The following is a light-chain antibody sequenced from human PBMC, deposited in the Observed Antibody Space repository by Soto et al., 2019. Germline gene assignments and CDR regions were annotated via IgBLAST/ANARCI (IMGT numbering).Light chain of an antibody. CDR2: EVS. CDR1: SSDVGGYNY. Sequence: QSALTQPASVSGSPGQSITISCTGTSSDVGGYNYVSWYQQHPGKAPKLMIYEVSNRPSGVSNRFSGSKSGNTASLTISGLLAEDEADYYCSSYTSSSLLVFGTGIKLTVL. V-gene: IGLV2-14*01. CDR3: SSYTSSSLLV. J-gene: IGLJ1*01.